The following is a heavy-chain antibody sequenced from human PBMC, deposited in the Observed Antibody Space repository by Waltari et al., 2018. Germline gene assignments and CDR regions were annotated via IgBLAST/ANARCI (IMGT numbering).Heavy chain of an antibody. CDR3: ARNTNGVDY. CDR1: GYSFTAAS. Sequence: QVQLVQSGAEVKKPGASVRVSCRASGYSFTAASIHWLRQAPGQSFEWMGWISTANGNTQYSQRFQGTVTITSDTSANTVYMEVSSLTSEDTAIYYCARNTNGVDYWGQGSLVTVSS. CDR2: ISTANGNT. V-gene: IGHV1-3*04. D-gene: IGHD4-17*01. J-gene: IGHJ4*02.